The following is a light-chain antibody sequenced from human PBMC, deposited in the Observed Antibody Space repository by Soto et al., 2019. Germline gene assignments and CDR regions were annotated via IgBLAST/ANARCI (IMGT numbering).Light chain of an antibody. Sequence: QSLLTQPPSVSAAPGQTVTISCSGNSSNVGNNYVSWYQHLPGTAPKLLISDNDKRPSGIPDRFSGSKSGTSATLVITGLQTGDEADYYCGTWDSRMRALFGGGTKVTVL. V-gene: IGLV1-51*01. CDR3: GTWDSRMRAL. J-gene: IGLJ3*02. CDR2: DND. CDR1: SSNVGNNY.